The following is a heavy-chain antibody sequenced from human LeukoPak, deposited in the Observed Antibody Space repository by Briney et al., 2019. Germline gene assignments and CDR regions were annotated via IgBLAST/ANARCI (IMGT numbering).Heavy chain of an antibody. CDR2: IKSKTDGGTT. CDR1: GFTFSNAW. D-gene: IGHD3-22*01. Sequence: GGSLRLSCAASGFTFSNAWMSWVRQAPGKGLEWVGRIKSKTDGGTTDYAAPVKGRFTISRDDSKNTLYLQMNSLQTEDTAVYYCTTEYYYDSSGYYYFDYWGQGTLVTVSS. CDR3: TTEYYYDSSGYYYFDY. J-gene: IGHJ4*02. V-gene: IGHV3-15*01.